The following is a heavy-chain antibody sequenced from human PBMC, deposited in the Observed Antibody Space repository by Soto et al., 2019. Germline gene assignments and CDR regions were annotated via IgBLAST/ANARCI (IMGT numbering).Heavy chain of an antibody. D-gene: IGHD2-15*01. J-gene: IGHJ4*02. CDR1: GFTVSSNY. Sequence: GGSLRLSCAASGFTVSSNYMSWVRQAPGKGLEWVSVIYSGGSTYYADSVKGRFTISRDNSKNTLYLQMNSLRAEDTAVYYCAGPDCSGGSCSVLWGQGTLVTDSS. CDR2: IYSGGST. CDR3: AGPDCSGGSCSVL. V-gene: IGHV3-66*01.